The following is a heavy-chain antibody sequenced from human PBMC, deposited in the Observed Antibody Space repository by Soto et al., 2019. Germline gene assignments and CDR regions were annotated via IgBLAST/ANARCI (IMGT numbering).Heavy chain of an antibody. V-gene: IGHV2-5*02. J-gene: IGHJ4*02. Sequence: QITLKESGPTLVKPTQTLTLTCTFSGFSLSTSGVGVGWIRQPPGKALEWLALIYWDDDKRYSPSLKSRLTITKDTSKNLVVLTMTNMDPVDTATYYCAHFTYYYDSSGYYSDYWGQGTLVTVSS. D-gene: IGHD3-22*01. CDR2: IYWDDDK. CDR3: AHFTYYYDSSGYYSDY. CDR1: GFSLSTSGVG.